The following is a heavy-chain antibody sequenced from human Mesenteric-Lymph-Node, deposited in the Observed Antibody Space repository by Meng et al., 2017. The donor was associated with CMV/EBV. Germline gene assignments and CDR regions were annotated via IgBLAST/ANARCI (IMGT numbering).Heavy chain of an antibody. V-gene: IGHV3-48*03. J-gene: IGHJ6*02. CDR3: ARVSIAARRGGVYYYYYGMDV. CDR1: GFTFSSYE. Sequence: GGCLRLSCAASGFTFSSYEMNWVRQAPGKGLEWVSYISSSGSTIYYTDSVKGRFTISRDNAKNSLYLQMNSLRAEDTAVYYCARVSIAARRGGVYYYYYGMDVWGQGTTVTVSS. CDR2: ISSSGSTI. D-gene: IGHD6-6*01.